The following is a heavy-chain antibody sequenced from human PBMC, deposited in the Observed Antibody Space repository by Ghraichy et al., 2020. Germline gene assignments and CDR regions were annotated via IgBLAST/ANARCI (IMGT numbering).Heavy chain of an antibody. CDR1: GGSISSYY. CDR3: ARHEGLQLWGRDAFDI. V-gene: IGHV4-4*09. J-gene: IGHJ3*02. CDR2: IYTSGST. Sequence: SQTLSLTCTVSGGSISSYYWSWNRQPPGKGLEWIGYIYTSGSTNYNPSLKSRVTISVDTSKNQFSLKLSSVTAADTAVYYCARHEGLQLWGRDAFDIWGQGTMVTVSS. D-gene: IGHD5-18*01.